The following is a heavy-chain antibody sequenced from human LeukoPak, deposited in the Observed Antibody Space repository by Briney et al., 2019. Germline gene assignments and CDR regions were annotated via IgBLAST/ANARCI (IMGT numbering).Heavy chain of an antibody. Sequence: GGSLRLSCAASGFTFSSYWMSWVRQAPGKGLEWVANIRQDGSQKYYVDSVKGRFTISRDNAKNSLYLQMNSLRAEDTAVYYCARDPLVGATTAYAFDIWGQGTMVTVSS. D-gene: IGHD1-26*01. CDR1: GFTFSSYW. CDR2: IRQDGSQK. V-gene: IGHV3-7*01. J-gene: IGHJ3*02. CDR3: ARDPLVGATTAYAFDI.